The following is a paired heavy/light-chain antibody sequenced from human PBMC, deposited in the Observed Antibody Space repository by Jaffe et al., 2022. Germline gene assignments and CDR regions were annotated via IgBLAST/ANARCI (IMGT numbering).Light chain of an antibody. Sequence: NFMLTQPHSVSESPGKTVTISCTRSSGSIASNYVQWYQQRPGSSPTTVIYEDNQRPSGVPDRFSGSIDSSSNSASLTISGLKTEDEADYYCQSYDSSSWVFGGGTKLTVL. CDR1: SGSIASNY. CDR2: EDN. J-gene: IGLJ3*02. CDR3: QSYDSSSWV. V-gene: IGLV6-57*01.
Heavy chain of an antibody. CDR2: IYWDDDK. CDR3: AHSQGTTYTYYYGSGTPWYFDL. V-gene: IGHV2-5*02. Sequence: QITLKESGPTLVKPTQTLTLTCTFSGFSLSTSGVGVGWIRQPPGKALEWLALIYWDDDKRYSPSLKSRLTITKDTSKNQVVLTMTNMDPVDTATYYCAHSQGTTYTYYYGSGTPWYFDLWGRGTLVTVSS. J-gene: IGHJ2*01. D-gene: IGHD3-10*01. CDR1: GFSLSTSGVG.